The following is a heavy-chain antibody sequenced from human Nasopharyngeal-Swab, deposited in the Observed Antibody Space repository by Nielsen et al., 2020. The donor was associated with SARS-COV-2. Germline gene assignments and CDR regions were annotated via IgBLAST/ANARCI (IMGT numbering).Heavy chain of an antibody. D-gene: IGHD1-1*01. CDR2: IYGDDGK. CDR1: GVSLRTSGGG. V-gene: IGHV2-5*02. Sequence: CGATLVKPARTLILICTFSGVSLRTSGGGGGWMRQPPGKALEWLALIYGDDGKRYSSSLQSSLTITKDTSKNLVVLTMTNMDPVYSSTYYCAHNENWNFDYWGQGTLVTVSS. CDR3: AHNENWNFDY. J-gene: IGHJ4*02.